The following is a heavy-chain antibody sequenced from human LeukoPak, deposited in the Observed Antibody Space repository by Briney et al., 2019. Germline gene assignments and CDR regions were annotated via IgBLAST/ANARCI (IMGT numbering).Heavy chain of an antibody. CDR2: TLYTGNT. CDR1: GDSISTYY. J-gene: IGHJ4*02. V-gene: IGHV4-59*01. Sequence: PSETLSLTCAVSGDSISTYYWSWIRQSPEKGLEWIGYTLYTGNTNYNPSLKSRVTISIDTSKKQFSLNLSSVTAADTAVYYCATAGGSYYSGWEFDSWGQGTLVTVSS. CDR3: ATAGGSYYSGWEFDS. D-gene: IGHD2-15*01.